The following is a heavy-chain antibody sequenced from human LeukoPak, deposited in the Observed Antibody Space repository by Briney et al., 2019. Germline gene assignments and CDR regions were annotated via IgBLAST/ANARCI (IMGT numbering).Heavy chain of an antibody. J-gene: IGHJ3*02. V-gene: IGHV4-39*01. CDR2: IYYSGST. CDR3: ASPIPGAFDI. CDR1: GGSISSSSYY. D-gene: IGHD3-10*01. Sequence: SETLSLTXTVSGGSISSSSYYWGWIRQPPGKGLEWIGSIYYSGSTYYNPSLKSRVTISVDTSKNQFSLKLSSVTAADTAVYYCASPIPGAFDIWGQGTMVTVSS.